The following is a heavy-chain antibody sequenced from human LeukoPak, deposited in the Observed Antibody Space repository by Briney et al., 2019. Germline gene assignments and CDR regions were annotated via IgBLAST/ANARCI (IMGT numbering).Heavy chain of an antibody. V-gene: IGHV4-59*01. J-gene: IGHJ4*02. CDR3: ARRSRYSSSSSVFEY. D-gene: IGHD6-6*01. Sequence: SETLSLTCTVSGGSISSYYWSWIRQPPGKGLEWIGYIYYSGSTNYNPSLKSRVTISVDTSKNQFSLKLSSVTAADTAVYYCARRSRYSSSSSVFEYWGQGTLVTVSS. CDR2: IYYSGST. CDR1: GGSISSYY.